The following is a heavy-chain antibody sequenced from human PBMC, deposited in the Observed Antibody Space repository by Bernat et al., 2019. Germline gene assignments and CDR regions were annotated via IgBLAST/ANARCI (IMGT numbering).Heavy chain of an antibody. Sequence: QVQLVESGGGVVQPGGSLRLSCATSGFTFSNYGMHWVRQAPGKGLEWVAFIRYDGSNKNHADSVNGRFTISRDNSKNTLFLQMNSLRVEDTAVYFCAKDRGRGYTYGVGGDDYWGQGTLVTVSS. CDR1: GFTFSNYG. V-gene: IGHV3-30*02. CDR3: AKDRGRGYTYGVGGDDY. D-gene: IGHD5-18*01. J-gene: IGHJ4*02. CDR2: IRYDGSNK.